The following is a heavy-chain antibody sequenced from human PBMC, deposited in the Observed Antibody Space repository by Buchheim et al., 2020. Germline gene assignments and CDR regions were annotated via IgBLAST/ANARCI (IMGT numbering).Heavy chain of an antibody. CDR2: IWYDGSNK. Sequence: QVQLVESGGGVVQPGRSLRLSCAASGFTFSSYGMHWVRQAPGKGLEWVAVIWYDGSNKYYADSVKGRFTISRDNSKNTLYLQRNGLRAVDTAVYYCARVSSNYHLGYFDYWGQGTL. J-gene: IGHJ4*02. CDR1: GFTFSSYG. V-gene: IGHV3-33*01. D-gene: IGHD4-11*01. CDR3: ARVSSNYHLGYFDY.